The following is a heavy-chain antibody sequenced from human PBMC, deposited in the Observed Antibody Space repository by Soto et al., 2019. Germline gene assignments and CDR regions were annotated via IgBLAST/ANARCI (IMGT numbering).Heavy chain of an antibody. V-gene: IGHV3-21*01. Sequence: DVQLVESGGGLVKPGGSLRLSCAASGFNFITFSMNWVRQAPGKGLEWVSSISASSSSIYYAESVKGRFTVSRDNAKNSLYLQIISLTAEDTALYYCVRDAYNRDAFDIWGQGTTVTVSS. J-gene: IGHJ3*02. CDR1: GFNFITFS. CDR3: VRDAYNRDAFDI. CDR2: ISASSSSI. D-gene: IGHD1-20*01.